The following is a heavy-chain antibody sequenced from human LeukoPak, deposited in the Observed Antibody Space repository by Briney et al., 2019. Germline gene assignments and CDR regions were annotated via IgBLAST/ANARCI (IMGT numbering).Heavy chain of an antibody. CDR3: AKGVRFLEWLPFDP. J-gene: IGHJ5*02. D-gene: IGHD3-3*01. Sequence: QPGGSLRLSCAASGFTFSSYGMHWVRQAPGKGLEWVAFIRYDGSNKYYADSVKGRFTISRDNSKNTLYLQMNSLRAGDTAVYYCAKGVRFLEWLPFDPWGQGTLVTVSS. V-gene: IGHV3-30*02. CDR1: GFTFSSYG. CDR2: IRYDGSNK.